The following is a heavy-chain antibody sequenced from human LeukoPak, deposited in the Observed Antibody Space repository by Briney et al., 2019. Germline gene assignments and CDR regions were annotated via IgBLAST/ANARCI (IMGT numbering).Heavy chain of an antibody. D-gene: IGHD6-13*01. CDR2: IYHGGST. V-gene: IGHV4-38-2*02. CDR3: ARVTSSSWFEGYFDY. Sequence: IGNIYHGGSTYYNPSLKSRVTMSGDTSKNQFSLNLSSVTAADTAVYYCARVTSSSWFEGYFDYWGQGTLVTVSS. J-gene: IGHJ4*02.